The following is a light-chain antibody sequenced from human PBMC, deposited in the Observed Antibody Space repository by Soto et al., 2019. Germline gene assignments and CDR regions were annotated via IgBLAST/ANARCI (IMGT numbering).Light chain of an antibody. V-gene: IGLV2-14*03. Sequence: QSALAQPDSVSGSPGQSITISCTGTTSDIGAYNYVSWYQHHPGTAPKVMIYDVSNRPSGVSIRFSGSKSGTTASLTISGLRAEDEADYYCSSYSSSSTLMIFGGGTKLTVL. CDR3: SSYSSSSTLMI. CDR2: DVS. J-gene: IGLJ2*01. CDR1: TSDIGAYNY.